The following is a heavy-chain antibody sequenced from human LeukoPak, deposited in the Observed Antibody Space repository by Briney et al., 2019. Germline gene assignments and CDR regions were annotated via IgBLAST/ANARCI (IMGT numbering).Heavy chain of an antibody. CDR1: GFTLSRYG. CDR2: ISYDGSSK. V-gene: IGHV3-30*18. D-gene: IGHD6-13*01. Sequence: GGSLRLSCAASGFTLSRYGMHWVRQTPGKGLEWVAVISYDGSSKYYADSVKGRFTISRDNSKNTLYLQMNSLRAEDTAVYYCAKDKGSSWLYYFDYWGRGTLVTVSS. CDR3: AKDKGSSWLYYFDY. J-gene: IGHJ4*02.